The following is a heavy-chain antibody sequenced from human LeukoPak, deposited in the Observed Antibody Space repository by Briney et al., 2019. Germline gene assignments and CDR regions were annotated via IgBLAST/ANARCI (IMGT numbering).Heavy chain of an antibody. V-gene: IGHV4-61*02. CDR2: FYTSGST. CDR1: GGSISSGSYH. D-gene: IGHD3-9*01. Sequence: PSETLSLTCTVSGGSISSGSYHWSWIRQPAGKGLEWIGRFYTSGSTNYNPSLKSRLTISVDTSKNQFSLKLRSVTAADTAVYYCARGVGPPLLYDILTGYYRPGAAYYSYYMDVWGKGTTVTISS. J-gene: IGHJ6*03. CDR3: ARGVGPPLLYDILTGYYRPGAAYYSYYMDV.